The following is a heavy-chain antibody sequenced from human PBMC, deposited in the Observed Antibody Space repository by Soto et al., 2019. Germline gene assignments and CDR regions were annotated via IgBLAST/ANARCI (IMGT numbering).Heavy chain of an antibody. D-gene: IGHD2-15*01. CDR3: ARDNPHSYCSGGNCYSYFDY. V-gene: IGHV3-21*03. CDR1: GFTFNTYI. CDR2: ISSSGSYI. Sequence: GGSLRLSCAASGFTFNTYIINWVRQAPGKGLEWVSSISSSGSYIFYADTVKGRFTISRDNAKNTVYLQMNSLRAEDTAVYKCARDNPHSYCSGGNCYSYFDYWGQGTLVTVSS. J-gene: IGHJ4*02.